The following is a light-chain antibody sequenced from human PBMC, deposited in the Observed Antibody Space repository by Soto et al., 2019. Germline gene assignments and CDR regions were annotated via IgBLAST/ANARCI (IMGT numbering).Light chain of an antibody. J-gene: IGKJ1*01. CDR2: GTS. CDR3: QEYGTSRT. CDR1: QSVTSSY. V-gene: IGKV3-20*01. Sequence: EIVLTQSPGTLSLSPGERATLSCRASQSVTSSYLAWFQQRPGQAPRLLIYGTSNRATGIPDRFSGSGSGTEFSLTISRLEPEDVAVYYCQEYGTSRTFGLGTKVEIK.